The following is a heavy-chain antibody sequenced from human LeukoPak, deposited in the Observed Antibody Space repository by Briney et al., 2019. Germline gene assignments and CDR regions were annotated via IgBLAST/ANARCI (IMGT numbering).Heavy chain of an antibody. CDR3: AKEGTKIAGIGATDY. CDR2: ISGSGGST. D-gene: IGHD1-26*01. CDR1: GFTFSSHW. J-gene: IGHJ4*02. Sequence: GGSLRLSCTASGFTFSSHWMTWVRQPPGKGLEWVSAISGSGGSTYYADSVKGRFTISRDNSKNTLYLQMNSLRAEDTAVYYCAKEGTKIAGIGATDYWGQGTLVTVSS. V-gene: IGHV3-23*01.